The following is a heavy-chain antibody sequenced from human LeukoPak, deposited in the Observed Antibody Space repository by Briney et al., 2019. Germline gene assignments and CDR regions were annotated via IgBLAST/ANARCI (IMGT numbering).Heavy chain of an antibody. CDR3: AASPPAPHEAFDI. CDR1: GFTFSSYA. Sequence: QPGGSLRLSCAASGFTFSSYAMSWVRQAPGKGLEWVSAISGSGGSTYYADSVKGRFTISRDNSKNTLYLQMNSLRAEDTAVYRCAASPPAPHEAFDIWGQGTMVTVSS. J-gene: IGHJ3*02. V-gene: IGHV3-23*01. CDR2: ISGSGGST.